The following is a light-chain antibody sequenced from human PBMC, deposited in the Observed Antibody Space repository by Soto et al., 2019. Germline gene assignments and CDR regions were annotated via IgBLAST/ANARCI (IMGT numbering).Light chain of an antibody. CDR2: EVT. Sequence: QSVLTQPASVSGSPGQSITISCSGTSSDVGGYNYVSWYQQTPGKAPKLLIYEVTNRPSGVSNRFSGSKSANTASLTISGLQGEDADAYYCSSYTTSSIWLFGGGTKLTVL. J-gene: IGLJ3*02. CDR1: SSDVGGYNY. CDR3: SSYTTSSIWL. V-gene: IGLV2-14*01.